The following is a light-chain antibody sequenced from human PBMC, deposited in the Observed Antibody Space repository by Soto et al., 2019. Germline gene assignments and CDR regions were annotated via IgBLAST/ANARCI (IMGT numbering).Light chain of an antibody. CDR1: SSDVGGYNY. CDR3: SSYAGSNKV. Sequence: QSALTHPPSASGSPGQSVTISCTGTSSDVGGYNYVSWFQQHPGKAPKLMIYEVNKRPSGVPDRFSGSKSGNTASLTVSGLQPEDEADYYCSSYAGSNKVFGTGTKVTVL. V-gene: IGLV2-8*01. CDR2: EVN. J-gene: IGLJ1*01.